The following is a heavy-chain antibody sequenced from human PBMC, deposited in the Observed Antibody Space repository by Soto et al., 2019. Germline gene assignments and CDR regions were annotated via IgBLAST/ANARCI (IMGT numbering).Heavy chain of an antibody. CDR1: GGSISSGGYY. Sequence: SETLSLTCTVSGGSISSGGYYWSWIRQHPGKGLEWIGYIYYSGSTYYNPSLKTRVTKSVDTPKNQFSLKLSSVTAAETAVYYWARAEGGSSGIWFDPWGQGTLVTVS. CDR3: ARAEGGSSGIWFDP. D-gene: IGHD2-15*01. V-gene: IGHV4-31*03. CDR2: IYYSGST. J-gene: IGHJ5*02.